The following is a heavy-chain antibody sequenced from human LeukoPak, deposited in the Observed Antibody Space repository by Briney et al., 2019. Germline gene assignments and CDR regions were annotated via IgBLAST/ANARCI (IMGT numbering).Heavy chain of an antibody. CDR1: GFTFSSYG. CDR2: IWFVGSNK. V-gene: IGHV3-33*06. CDR3: AKDSPRGPTKYYSDY. Sequence: GGSLRLSCASSGFTFSSYGMHWVRAAPGKGLGWVAVIWFVGSNKYYAESEKGGFTISRDNSKNTLYLQMNSLRAEDTAVYYCAKDSPRGPTKYYSDYWGQGTLVTVSS. J-gene: IGHJ4*02. D-gene: IGHD3-10*01.